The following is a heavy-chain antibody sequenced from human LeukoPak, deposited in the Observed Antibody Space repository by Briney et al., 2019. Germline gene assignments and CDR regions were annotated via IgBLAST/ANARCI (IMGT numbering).Heavy chain of an antibody. CDR1: GGSFSGYY. Sequence: SETLSLTCAVYGGSFSGYYWSWIRQPPGKGPEWIGEINHSGSTNYNPSLKSRVTISVDTSKNQFSLKLSSVTAADTAVYYCARGQGGYEDLWGRGTLVTVSS. CDR2: INHSGST. J-gene: IGHJ2*01. D-gene: IGHD5-12*01. CDR3: ARGQGGYEDL. V-gene: IGHV4-34*01.